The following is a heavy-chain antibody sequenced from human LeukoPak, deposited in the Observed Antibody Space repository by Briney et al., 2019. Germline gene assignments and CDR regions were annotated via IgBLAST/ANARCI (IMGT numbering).Heavy chain of an antibody. J-gene: IGHJ4*02. CDR1: GFTFTSSA. CDR2: IVVGSGNT. V-gene: IGHV1-58*02. CDR3: AATGGSYSEIDY. D-gene: IGHD1-26*01. Sequence: ASAKVSCKASGFTFTSSAMQRVRQARGQRLEWIGWIVVGSGNTNYAQKFQERVTITSDMSTSTAYMELSSLRSEDTAVYYCAATGGSYSEIDYWGQGTLVTVSS.